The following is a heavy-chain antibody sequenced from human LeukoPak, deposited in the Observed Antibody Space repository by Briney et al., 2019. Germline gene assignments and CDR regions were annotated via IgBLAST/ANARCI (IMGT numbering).Heavy chain of an antibody. Sequence: GGALRLSFAASGFTLSSYRVHWGRQTPGKGRGWVSRINSDGSTISYADSVKGRFTISRDNAKNTLYLQMNSLGAEDTAVYYCAGDNAYSSGWDFDYWGQGTLVTVSS. V-gene: IGHV3-74*01. J-gene: IGHJ4*02. CDR2: INSDGSTI. CDR3: AGDNAYSSGWDFDY. CDR1: GFTLSSYR. D-gene: IGHD6-19*01.